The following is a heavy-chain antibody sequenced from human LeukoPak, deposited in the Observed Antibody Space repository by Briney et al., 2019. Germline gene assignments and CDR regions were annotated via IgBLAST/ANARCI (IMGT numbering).Heavy chain of an antibody. J-gene: IGHJ5*02. V-gene: IGHV1-8*01. CDR2: VNPNSGNT. CDR3: ARADYSYGEVWFDP. D-gene: IGHD5-18*01. Sequence: ASVKVSCKASGYTYTSYDINWVRQATGQGLEWMGWVNPNSGNTGYAQKFQGRVTMTRNTSISTAYMELSSLRSEDTAVYYCARADYSYGEVWFDPWGQGTLVTVSS. CDR1: GYTYTSYD.